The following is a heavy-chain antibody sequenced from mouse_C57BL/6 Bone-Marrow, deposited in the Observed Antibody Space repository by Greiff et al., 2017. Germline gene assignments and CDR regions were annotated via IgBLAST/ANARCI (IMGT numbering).Heavy chain of an antibody. J-gene: IGHJ2*01. D-gene: IGHD2-1*01. Sequence: VQLKQSGPELVKPGASVKISCKASGYSFTGYYMNWVKQSPEKSLEWIGEINPSTGGTTYNQKFKAKATLTVDKSSSTAYMQLKSLTSEDSAVXYCAMGNYYWGQGTTLTVSS. CDR2: INPSTGGT. CDR1: GYSFTGYY. CDR3: AMGNYY. V-gene: IGHV1-42*01.